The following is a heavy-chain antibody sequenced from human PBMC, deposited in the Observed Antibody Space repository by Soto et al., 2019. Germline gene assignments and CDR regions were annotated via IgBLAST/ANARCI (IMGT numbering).Heavy chain of an antibody. CDR3: ARVEAVAGLYNYHGLDV. J-gene: IGHJ6*02. CDR2: IVPIFGTT. Sequence: QVQLVQSGAEVKKPGSSVKVSCKVSGGTFSNYAIDWVRLAPGHGLEWMGGIVPIFGTTYYTQKFQGRATIIADASTTTAYLEMSSLRSEETAIYYCARVEAVAGLYNYHGLDVWGQGSAVTVSS. D-gene: IGHD6-19*01. V-gene: IGHV1-69*12. CDR1: GGTFSNYA.